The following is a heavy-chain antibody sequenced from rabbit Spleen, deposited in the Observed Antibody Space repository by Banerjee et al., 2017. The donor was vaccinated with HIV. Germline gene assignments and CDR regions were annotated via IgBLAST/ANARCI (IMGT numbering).Heavy chain of an antibody. CDR1: GVSFSSSSY. CDR2: IDAGSSGFP. D-gene: IGHD1-1*01. Sequence: QSLEESGGDLVKPGASLTLTCTASGVSFSSSSYMCWVRQAPGKGLEWIACIDAGSSGFPYFASWAKGRFPYSTTASTAATLQMTRLTVADPAIYFCARDSSSSFSSYGMDLWGPRTLVPVS. J-gene: IGHJ6*01. CDR3: ARDSSSSFSSYGMDL. V-gene: IGHV1S40*01.